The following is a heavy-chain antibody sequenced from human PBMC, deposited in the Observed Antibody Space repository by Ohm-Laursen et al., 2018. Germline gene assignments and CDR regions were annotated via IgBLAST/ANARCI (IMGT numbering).Heavy chain of an antibody. CDR1: GFTFSSYS. D-gene: IGHD2-15*01. V-gene: IGHV3-48*01. J-gene: IGHJ4*02. Sequence: SLRLSCAASGFTFSSYSMNWVRQAPGKGLEWVSYISSSSSTIYYADSVKGRFTISRDNSKNTLYLQMNSLRAEDTAIYYCVKGRLAGAFDYWGQGTLVTVSS. CDR2: ISSSSSTI. CDR3: VKGRLAGAFDY.